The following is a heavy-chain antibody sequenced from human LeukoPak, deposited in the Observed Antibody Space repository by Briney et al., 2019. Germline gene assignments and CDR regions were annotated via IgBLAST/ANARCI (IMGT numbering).Heavy chain of an antibody. CDR3: ARVRDGYNDAYDI. J-gene: IGHJ3*02. V-gene: IGHV1-46*01. Sequence: GASVKVSCKTPGYSFTSYNLHWVRQAPGQRLEWMGIIKPSGGNTNYAQKFQGRVTMTRDTSTSTVYMELSSLKSEDTAVYYCARVRDGYNDAYDIWGQGTMVTVSS. D-gene: IGHD5-24*01. CDR2: IKPSGGNT. CDR1: GYSFTSYN.